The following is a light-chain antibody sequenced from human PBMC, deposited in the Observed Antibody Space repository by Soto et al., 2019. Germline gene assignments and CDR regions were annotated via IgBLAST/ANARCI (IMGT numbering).Light chain of an antibody. J-gene: IGKJ4*01. Sequence: QLTQSPSSLSASVGDRVTIPCRASQDISTSLAWYQQKPGKPPKLLIYDASTLESGVPSRFSGRGSGTDFTLTISSLQPEDVATYFCQQFQAYPLTFGGGTRVDIE. V-gene: IGKV1-13*02. CDR1: QDISTS. CDR3: QQFQAYPLT. CDR2: DAS.